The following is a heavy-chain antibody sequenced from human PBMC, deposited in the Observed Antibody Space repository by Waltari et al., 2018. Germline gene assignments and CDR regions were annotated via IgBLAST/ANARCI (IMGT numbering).Heavy chain of an antibody. J-gene: IGHJ4*02. CDR1: GASISSSNY. V-gene: IGHV4-61*02. CDR2: IYTRGST. Sequence: QVQLQESGPGLVKPSQTLSLTCAVSGASISSSNYWTWIRQPAGKGLEWIGLIYTRGSTNNNPSLKSRVTIAVDASKNQFSLKLSSVTAADTAVYYCARELGNWGQGTLVTVSA. CDR3: ARELGN.